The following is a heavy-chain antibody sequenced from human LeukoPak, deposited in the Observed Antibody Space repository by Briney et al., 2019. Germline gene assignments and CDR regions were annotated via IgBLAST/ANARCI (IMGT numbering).Heavy chain of an antibody. J-gene: IGHJ3*02. CDR2: INQGGSEK. CDR3: ARDSSSGWENAFDI. D-gene: IGHD6-19*01. Sequence: GGSLRLSCAASGFTFSSSWMSWVRQAPGKGLEWVATINQGGSEKYYVDSVKGRFTISRDNAKNSLYLQMNSLRAEDTAVYYCARDSSSGWENAFDIWGQGTMVTVSS. CDR1: GFTFSSSW. V-gene: IGHV3-7*01.